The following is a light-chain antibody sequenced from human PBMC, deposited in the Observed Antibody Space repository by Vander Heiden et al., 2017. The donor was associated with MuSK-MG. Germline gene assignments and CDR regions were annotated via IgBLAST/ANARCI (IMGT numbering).Light chain of an antibody. Sequence: IQLTQSPSFLSASVGDRVTITCRASQGISNYLAWYQQKPGKAPKLLLFDASTLQSGVPTRFSGSGSGTEFTLTINSLQPEDSATYYCQQLDSYIFTFGPGTKVDIK. CDR3: QQLDSYIFT. CDR2: DAS. V-gene: IGKV1-9*01. CDR1: QGISNY. J-gene: IGKJ3*01.